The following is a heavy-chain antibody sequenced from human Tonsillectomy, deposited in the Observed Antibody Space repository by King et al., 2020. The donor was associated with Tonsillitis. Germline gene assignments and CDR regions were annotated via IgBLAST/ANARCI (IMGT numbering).Heavy chain of an antibody. Sequence: QMQLQESGPGLVKPSETLSLTCSVSGGSVTNSRYYWAWIRQPPGKGLEWIGTIHYSGSTYYNPSLKSRVTISMDPPKNHFSLKLSSVTAADSAVYYCARHHGGRSDGYVPEVYYFDYWGQGTLVTVSS. CDR2: IHYSGST. J-gene: IGHJ4*02. CDR1: GGSVTNSRYY. D-gene: IGHD3-16*01. CDR3: ARHHGGRSDGYVPEVYYFDY. V-gene: IGHV4-39*01.